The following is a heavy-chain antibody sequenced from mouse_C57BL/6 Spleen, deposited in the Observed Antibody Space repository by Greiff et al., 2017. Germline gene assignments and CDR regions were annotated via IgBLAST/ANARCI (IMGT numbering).Heavy chain of an antibody. V-gene: IGHV1-69*01. CDR1: GYTFTSYW. CDR3: ARSWHYYGSSYGFAY. D-gene: IGHD1-1*01. J-gene: IGHJ3*01. Sequence: QVQLQQPGAELVMPGASVKLSCKASGYTFTSYWMHWVKQRPGQGLEWIGEIDPSDSYTNYNQKFKGKSTLTVDKSSSTAYMQLSSLTSEDSAVXYCARSWHYYGSSYGFAYWGQGTLVTVSA. CDR2: IDPSDSYT.